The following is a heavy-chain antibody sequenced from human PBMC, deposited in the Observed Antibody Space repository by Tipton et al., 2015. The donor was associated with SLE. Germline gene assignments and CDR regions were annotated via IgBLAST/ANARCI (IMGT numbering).Heavy chain of an antibody. V-gene: IGHV4-34*01. CDR2: INHSGRT. D-gene: IGHD4-17*01. J-gene: IGHJ2*01. CDR3: ARSDYGDDYWYFDL. Sequence: TLSLTCAVYGGSFRDYSWTWIRQPPGKGLEWIGEINHSGRTNYNPSLKSRVTISVDTSKNQFSLKLSSVTAADTAVYYCARSDYGDDYWYFDLWGRGTLVTVSS. CDR1: GGSFRDYS.